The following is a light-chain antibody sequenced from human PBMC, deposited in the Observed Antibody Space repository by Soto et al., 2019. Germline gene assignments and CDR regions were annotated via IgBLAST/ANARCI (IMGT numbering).Light chain of an antibody. J-gene: IGKJ2*01. Sequence: DIQMTQSPSSLSASVGDRVTITCQASQDIATYLTWFQQKPGKAPKLLIYDASNLETGVPSRFSGNSSGTQFTFTINSLQPEDVATYYCQQYDNLVYTFGQGTKVDLK. CDR1: QDIATY. CDR2: DAS. V-gene: IGKV1-33*01. CDR3: QQYDNLVYT.